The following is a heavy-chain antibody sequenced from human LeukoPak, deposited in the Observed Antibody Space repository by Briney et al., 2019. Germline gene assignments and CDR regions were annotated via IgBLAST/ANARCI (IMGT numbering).Heavy chain of an antibody. CDR3: ARGPYGSGSCRSDGD. D-gene: IGHD3-10*01. Sequence: GESLKISCAASGFTFSKYSMSWVRQAPGEGLEWVSSISSSSSYIYYADSVKGRFAISRDNAKNSLYLQMNSLRAEDTALYYCARGPYGSGSCRSDGDWGQGTLVTVSS. J-gene: IGHJ4*02. CDR1: GFTFSKYS. V-gene: IGHV3-21*01. CDR2: ISSSSSYI.